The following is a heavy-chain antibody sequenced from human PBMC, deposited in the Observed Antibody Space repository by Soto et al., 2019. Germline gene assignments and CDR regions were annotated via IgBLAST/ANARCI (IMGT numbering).Heavy chain of an antibody. J-gene: IGHJ4*02. Sequence: SVKVSCKASGGTFSSYAISWVRQAPGQGLEWMGGIIPIFGTANYAQKFQGRVTITADKSTSTAYMELSSLRSEDTAVYYCARTYKSRDLAELLLGYRGQGTLVTVSS. CDR3: ARTYKSRDLAELLLGY. CDR2: IIPIFGTA. V-gene: IGHV1-69*06. CDR1: GGTFSSYA. D-gene: IGHD2-2*01.